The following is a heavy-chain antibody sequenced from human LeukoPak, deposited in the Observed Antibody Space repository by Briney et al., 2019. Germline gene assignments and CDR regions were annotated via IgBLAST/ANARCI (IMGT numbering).Heavy chain of an antibody. Sequence: GSLRLSCAASGFTFDDYAMHWVRQAPGKGLEWIGYIYYSGSTNYNPSLKSRVTISVDTSKNQFSLKLSSVTAADTAVYYCARDREVVPAAILGGGFDPWGQGTLVTVSS. CDR3: ARDREVVPAAILGGGFDP. CDR2: IYYSGST. D-gene: IGHD2-2*02. CDR1: GFTFDDYA. V-gene: IGHV4-59*01. J-gene: IGHJ5*02.